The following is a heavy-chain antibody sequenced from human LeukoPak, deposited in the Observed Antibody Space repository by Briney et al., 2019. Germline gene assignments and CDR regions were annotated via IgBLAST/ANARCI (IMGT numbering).Heavy chain of an antibody. V-gene: IGHV4-34*01. D-gene: IGHD5-24*01. J-gene: IGHJ4*02. CDR2: INHSGST. Sequence: SETLSLTCAVYGGSFSGYYWSWIRQPPGKGLEWIGEINHSGSTNYNPSLKSRVTISVDTSKDQFSLKLSSVTAADTAVYYCARQGARGGSNRGPFRYWGQGTLVTVSS. CDR1: GGSFSGYY. CDR3: ARQGARGGSNRGPFRY.